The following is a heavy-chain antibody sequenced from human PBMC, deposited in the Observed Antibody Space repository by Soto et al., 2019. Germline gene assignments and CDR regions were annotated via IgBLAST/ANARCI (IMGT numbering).Heavy chain of an antibody. CDR2: IYHSGST. CDR1: GESFSGYY. CDR3: ARVTDR. V-gene: IGHV4-34*01. J-gene: IGHJ5*02. Sequence: SETLSLTCGVCGESFSGYYWSWIRQPPGKGLEWIGYIYHSGSTYYNPSLKSRVTISVDRSKNQFSLKLSSVTAADTAVYYCARVTDRWGQGTLATVSA.